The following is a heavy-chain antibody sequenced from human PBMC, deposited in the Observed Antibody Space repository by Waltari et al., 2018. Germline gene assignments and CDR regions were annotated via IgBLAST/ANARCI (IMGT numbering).Heavy chain of an antibody. CDR3: ASGPYDYVWGSYRLSPEYYFDY. V-gene: IGHV4-59*11. Sequence: QVQLQESGPGLVKPSETLSLTCTVSGGSISSHYWSWIRQPPGKGLEWIGYIYYSGSNNYNPSLKSRVTISVDTSKNQFSLKLSSVTAADTAVYYCASGPYDYVWGSYRLSPEYYFDYWGQGTLVTVSS. CDR1: GGSISSHY. D-gene: IGHD3-16*02. CDR2: IYYSGSN. J-gene: IGHJ4*02.